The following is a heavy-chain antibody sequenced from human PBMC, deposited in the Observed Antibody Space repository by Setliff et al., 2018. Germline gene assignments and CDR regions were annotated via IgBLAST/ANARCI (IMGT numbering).Heavy chain of an antibody. D-gene: IGHD1-26*01. CDR1: GYTFTNYG. V-gene: IGHV1-18*01. CDR2: ISAYNGDT. Sequence: ASVKVSCKASGYTFTNYGINWVRQAPGQRLEWVGWISAYNGDTNYAQKFQGRVTMTTDRSTSTAYMELRSLKSDDTAVYYCARDRGGATTRDFWGQGTLVTVSS. J-gene: IGHJ4*02. CDR3: ARDRGGATTRDF.